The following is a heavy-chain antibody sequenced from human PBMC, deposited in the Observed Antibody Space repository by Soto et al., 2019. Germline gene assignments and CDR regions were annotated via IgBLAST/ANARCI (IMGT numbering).Heavy chain of an antibody. Sequence: EVQLLESGGGLVQPGGSLRLSCTASGFTFSSYALSWVRQAPGKGLQWVSGISGTGDNTYYADTVKGRFTISRDNSKNTLYLQINSLRAEDTAVDYCAKRDYYDSGGYLPGGGWGQGTLVTVSS. CDR3: AKRDYYDSGGYLPGGG. V-gene: IGHV3-23*01. CDR1: GFTFSSYA. CDR2: ISGTGDNT. D-gene: IGHD3-22*01. J-gene: IGHJ4*02.